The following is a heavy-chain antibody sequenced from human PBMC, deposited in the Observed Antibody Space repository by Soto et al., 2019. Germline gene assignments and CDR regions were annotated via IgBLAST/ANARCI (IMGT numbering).Heavy chain of an antibody. J-gene: IGHJ6*02. CDR2: ISAYNGNT. D-gene: IGHD2-2*01. CDR1: GYTFTSYG. CDR3: ARDIVVVPAAIEEGYYYYYYDMDV. Sequence: ASVKVSCKASGYTFTSYGISWVRQAPGQGLEWMGWISAYNGNTNYAQKLQGRVTMTTDTSTSTAYMELRSLRSDDTAVYYCARDIVVVPAAIEEGYYYYYYDMDVWGQGTTVTVSS. V-gene: IGHV1-18*01.